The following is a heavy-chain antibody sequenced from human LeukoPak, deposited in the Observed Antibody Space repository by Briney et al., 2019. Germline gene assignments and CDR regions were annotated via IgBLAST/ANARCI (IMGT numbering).Heavy chain of an antibody. D-gene: IGHD3-10*01. J-gene: IGHJ6*02. CDR2: IKQDGSEK. V-gene: IGHV3-7*01. CDR3: ARDYYGSGSYYVPFPFYYYGMDV. CDR1: GFTFSSYW. Sequence: GGSLRLSCAASGFTFSSYWMSWVRQAPGKGLEWVANIKQDGSEKYYVDSVKGRFTISRDNAKNSPYLQMNSLRAEDTAVYYCARDYYGSGSYYVPFPFYYYGMDVWGQGTTVTVSS.